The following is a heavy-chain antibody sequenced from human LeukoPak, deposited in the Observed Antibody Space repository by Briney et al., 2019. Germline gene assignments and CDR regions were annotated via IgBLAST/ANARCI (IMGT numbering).Heavy chain of an antibody. CDR3: ARGGGTRTH. D-gene: IGHD2-15*01. CDR1: GFTFSTFW. J-gene: IGHJ4*02. V-gene: IGHV3-7*01. Sequence: PGGSLRLSCAASGFTFSTFWMSWVRQAPGKGLEWVANIKQDGSEKNYVDSVKGRFTISRDNARNSVYLQMNSVTAEDTAVYYCARGGGTRTHWGRGVLVTVSS. CDR2: IKQDGSEK.